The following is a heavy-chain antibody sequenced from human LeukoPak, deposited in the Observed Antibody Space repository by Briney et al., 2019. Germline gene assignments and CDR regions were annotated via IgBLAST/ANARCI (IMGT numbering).Heavy chain of an antibody. J-gene: IGHJ4*02. Sequence: SETLSLTCAVYGGSFSGYYWSWIRQPPGKGLEWIGEINHSGSTNYNPSLKSRVTISVDTSKNQFSLKLSSVTAADTAVYYCARVVRAAAGTGGYDYWGQGTLVAVSS. D-gene: IGHD6-13*01. CDR1: GGSFSGYY. V-gene: IGHV4-34*01. CDR2: INHSGST. CDR3: ARVVRAAAGTGGYDY.